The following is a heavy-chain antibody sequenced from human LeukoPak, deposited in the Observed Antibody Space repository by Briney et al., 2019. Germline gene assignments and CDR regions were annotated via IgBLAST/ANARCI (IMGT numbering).Heavy chain of an antibody. Sequence: TGGSLRLSYAASGFTFSSYSMNWVRQAPGKGLEWVSSISSSSYIYYADSVKGRFTISRDNAKNSLYLQMNSLRAEDTAVYYCARVNYGYSYGYDYWGQGTLVTVSS. D-gene: IGHD5-18*01. V-gene: IGHV3-21*01. J-gene: IGHJ4*02. CDR2: ISSSSYI. CDR1: GFTFSSYS. CDR3: ARVNYGYSYGYDY.